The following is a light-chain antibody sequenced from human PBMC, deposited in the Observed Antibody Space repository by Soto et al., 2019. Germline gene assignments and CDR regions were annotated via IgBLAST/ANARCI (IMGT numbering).Light chain of an antibody. CDR3: QVWDDSTDHIYV. Sequence: SSELTHPPSVSVAPGHTARITCGGNNVGSKSVHWYQQKSGQAPVVVVYDDSDRPSGIPERFSGSNSGNTATLTISRVEAGDEAEYYCQVWDDSTDHIYVFGTGTKVTVL. CDR2: DDS. J-gene: IGLJ1*01. CDR1: NVGSKS. V-gene: IGLV3-21*02.